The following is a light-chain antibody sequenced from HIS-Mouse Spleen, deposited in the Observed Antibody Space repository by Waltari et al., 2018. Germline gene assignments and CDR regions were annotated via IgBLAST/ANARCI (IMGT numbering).Light chain of an antibody. CDR3: YSTDSSGNHRV. Sequence: SYELTQPPSVSGSPGHTPSITCSGDALPKKYASWYQQKSGQAPVLVIYEDSKRPSGIPERFSGSSSGTMATLTISGAQVEDEADYYCYSTDSSGNHRVFGGGTKLTVL. CDR1: ALPKKY. J-gene: IGLJ2*01. V-gene: IGLV3-10*01. CDR2: EDS.